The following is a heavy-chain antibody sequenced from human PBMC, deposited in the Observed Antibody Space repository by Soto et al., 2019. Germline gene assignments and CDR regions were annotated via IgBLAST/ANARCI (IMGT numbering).Heavy chain of an antibody. D-gene: IGHD4-17*01. CDR1: GGSISSYY. CDR3: ARDSPTTVTTGSLDAFDI. CDR2: IYYSGST. Sequence: SETLSLTCTVSGGSISSYYWSWIRQPPGKGLEWIGYIYYSGSTNYNPSLKSRVTISVDTSKNQFSLKLSSVTAADTAVYYCARDSPTTVTTGSLDAFDIWRQGTMVTVSS. J-gene: IGHJ3*02. V-gene: IGHV4-59*01.